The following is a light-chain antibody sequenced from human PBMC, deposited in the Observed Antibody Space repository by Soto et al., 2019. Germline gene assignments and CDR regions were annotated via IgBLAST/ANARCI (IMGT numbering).Light chain of an antibody. V-gene: IGKV1-5*03. CDR3: QQYNEYSWT. CDR2: KAS. CDR1: QSISSW. Sequence: DIQMTQSPSTLSGSVGDRVTINCRASQSISSWLAWYQQKPGKAPKLLIYKASTLEIGVPSRFSGSGSGTEFTLTISSLQPDDVATYYCQQYNEYSWTFGQGTKVDIK. J-gene: IGKJ1*01.